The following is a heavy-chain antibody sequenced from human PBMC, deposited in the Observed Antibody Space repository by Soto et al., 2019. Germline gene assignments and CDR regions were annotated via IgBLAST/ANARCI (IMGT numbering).Heavy chain of an antibody. CDR3: ATRATSTSRFLEWLPLLNDAFDI. J-gene: IGHJ3*02. D-gene: IGHD3-3*01. Sequence: EVQLLESGGGLVQPGGSLRLSCAASGFTFSSYAMSWVRQAPGKGLEWVSAISGSGGSTYYADSVKGRFTISRDNSKNTLYLQMNSLRAEDTAVYYCATRATSTSRFLEWLPLLNDAFDIWGQGTMVTVSS. CDR2: ISGSGGST. V-gene: IGHV3-23*01. CDR1: GFTFSSYA.